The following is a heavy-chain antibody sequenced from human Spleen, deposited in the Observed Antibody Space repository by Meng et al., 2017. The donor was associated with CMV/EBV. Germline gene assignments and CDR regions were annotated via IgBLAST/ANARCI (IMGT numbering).Heavy chain of an antibody. D-gene: IGHD5-12*01. Sequence: ASGFPFSSYGMHWLRQAPGKGLEWVAFIRYDGNDEYNVDSVKGRFTISRDNSKNTLYLQMNSLRTEDTAVYYCARVTKGLRPRAFDHWGQGTLVTVSS. CDR2: IRYDGNDE. CDR3: ARVTKGLRPRAFDH. CDR1: GFPFSSYG. V-gene: IGHV3-30*02. J-gene: IGHJ4*02.